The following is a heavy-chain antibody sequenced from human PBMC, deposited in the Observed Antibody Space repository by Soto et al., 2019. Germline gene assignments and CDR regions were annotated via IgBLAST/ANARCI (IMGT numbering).Heavy chain of an antibody. J-gene: IGHJ5*02. Sequence: PGGSLRLSCAASGFTFSDYYMSWIRQAPGKGLEWVSYISSSSSYTNYADSVKGRFTISRDNAKNSLYLQMNSLRAEDTAVYYCARDSSSSGWTVSNPAEWFDTWGQGTLVTVSS. CDR3: ARDSSSSGWTVSNPAEWFDT. CDR1: GFTFSDYY. V-gene: IGHV3-11*06. CDR2: ISSSSSYT. D-gene: IGHD6-19*01.